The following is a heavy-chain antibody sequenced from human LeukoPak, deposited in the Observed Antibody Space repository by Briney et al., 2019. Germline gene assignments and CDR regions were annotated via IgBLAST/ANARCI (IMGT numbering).Heavy chain of an antibody. J-gene: IGHJ5*02. Sequence: GGSVKVSCKASGGTFSSYAISWVRQAPGQGLEWMGGIIPIFGTANYAQKFQGRVTITTDESTSTAYMELSSLRSEDTAVYYCAGSVVVPAAIPNWFDPWGQGTLVTVSS. CDR3: AGSVVVPAAIPNWFDP. CDR2: IIPIFGTA. CDR1: GGTFSSYA. V-gene: IGHV1-69*05. D-gene: IGHD2-2*02.